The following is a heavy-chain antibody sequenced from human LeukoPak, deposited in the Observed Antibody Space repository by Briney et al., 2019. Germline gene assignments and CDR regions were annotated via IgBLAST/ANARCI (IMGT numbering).Heavy chain of an antibody. Sequence: PGGSLRLSCAASGFNFSSYWMSWVRQAPGKGLEWVANIKKDGSEKYYVDSVKGRFTISRDNAKTSLYLQMNSLRAEDTAVYYCARDLSGVTGYTYGRGIDYWGQGTLVTVSS. CDR1: GFNFSSYW. CDR3: ARDLSGVTGYTYGRGIDY. J-gene: IGHJ4*02. V-gene: IGHV3-7*01. CDR2: IKKDGSEK. D-gene: IGHD5-18*01.